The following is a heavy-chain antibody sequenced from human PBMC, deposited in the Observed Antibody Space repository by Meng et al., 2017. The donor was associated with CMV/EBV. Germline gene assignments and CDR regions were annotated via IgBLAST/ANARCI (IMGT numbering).Heavy chain of an antibody. CDR3: ARVTSRVAGAFDY. J-gene: IGHJ4*02. CDR1: GGSISSGDYY. CDR2: IYYSGST. D-gene: IGHD1-14*01. V-gene: IGHV4-30-4*08. Sequence: QWQLQGSGPGLVKPSQTLSLTCTVSGGSISSGDYYWSWIRQPPGKGLEWIGYIYYSGSTYYNPSLKSRVTISVDTSKNQFSLKLSSVTAADTAVYYCARVTSRVAGAFDYWGQGTLVTVSS.